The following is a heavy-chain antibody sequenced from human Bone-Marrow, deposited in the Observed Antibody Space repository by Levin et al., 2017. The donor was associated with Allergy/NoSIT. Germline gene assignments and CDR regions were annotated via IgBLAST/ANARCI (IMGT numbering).Heavy chain of an antibody. CDR3: ATDSPGAAAGIMDYYSMDV. CDR1: GYTLTEVS. D-gene: IGHD6-13*01. Sequence: GESLKISCKVSGYTLTEVSMHWVRQAPGKGLEWMGAFDPEDGQTMYAQKFQGRVIMTEDTSTDTAYMELSSLRSEDTAVYYCATDSPGAAAGIMDYYSMDVWGQGTTVTVSS. CDR2: FDPEDGQT. V-gene: IGHV1-24*01. J-gene: IGHJ6*02.